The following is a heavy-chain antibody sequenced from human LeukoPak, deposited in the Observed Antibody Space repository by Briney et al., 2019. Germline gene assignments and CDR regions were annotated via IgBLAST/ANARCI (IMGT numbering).Heavy chain of an antibody. CDR2: IHHSGIT. V-gene: IGHV4-38-2*02. D-gene: IGHD1-14*01. J-gene: IGHJ4*02. CDR1: VYSISSGYY. CDR3: ARDLYDDNRCFDF. Sequence: SQTLSLTCTVSVYSISSGYYWGWIRQPPGKGLEWIGSIHHSGITYYNPSLKSRVTISVDTSKNQFSLRVDSVTAADTAVYYCARDLYDDNRCFDFWGQGILVTVSS.